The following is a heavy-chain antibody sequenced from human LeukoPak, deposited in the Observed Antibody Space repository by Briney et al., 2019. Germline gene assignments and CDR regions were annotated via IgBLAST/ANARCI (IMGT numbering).Heavy chain of an antibody. CDR1: GGSISSGGYY. D-gene: IGHD2-15*01. CDR2: IYYSGST. Sequence: TSQTLSLTRTVSGGSISSGGYYWTWIRQHPGKGLEWIGYIYYSGSTYYNPSLKSRVTISVDTSKNQFSLKLSSVTAADTAVYYCARGYSHLTSWGQGTLVTVSS. CDR3: ARGYSHLTS. V-gene: IGHV4-31*03. J-gene: IGHJ4*02.